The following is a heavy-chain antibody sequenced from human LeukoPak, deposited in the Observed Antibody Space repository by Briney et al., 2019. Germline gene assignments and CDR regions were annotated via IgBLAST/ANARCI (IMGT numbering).Heavy chain of an antibody. CDR1: GGSVSTYY. J-gene: IGHJ4*02. CDR3: AREYSSGRLDY. CDR2: IYSSGHT. V-gene: IGHV4-59*02. Sequence: SETLSLTCTVSGGSVSTYYWSWIPQPPGKGLEWIGYIYSSGHTNYNPSLNSRVTISLDTSTNQFSLRLSSVTAADTAVYYCAREYSSGRLDYWGQGTLVTVSS. D-gene: IGHD6-19*01.